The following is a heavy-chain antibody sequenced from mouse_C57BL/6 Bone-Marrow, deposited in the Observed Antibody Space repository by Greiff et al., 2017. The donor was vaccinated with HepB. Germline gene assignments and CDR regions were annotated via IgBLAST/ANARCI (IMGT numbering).Heavy chain of an antibody. CDR3: ARWAPDYYGKGGFDY. J-gene: IGHJ2*01. CDR1: GFNIKNTY. Sequence: QVQLQQSVAELVRPGASVKLSCTASGFNIKNTYMHWVKQRPEQGLEWIGWIYPRDGSTKYNEKFKGKATLTVDTSSSTAYMELHSLTSEDSAVYFCARWAPDYYGKGGFDYWGQGTTLTVSS. D-gene: IGHD1-1*01. CDR2: IYPRDGST. V-gene: IGHV1-85*01.